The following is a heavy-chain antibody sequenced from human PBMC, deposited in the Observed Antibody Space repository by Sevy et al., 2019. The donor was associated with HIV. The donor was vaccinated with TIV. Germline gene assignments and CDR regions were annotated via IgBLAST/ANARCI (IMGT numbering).Heavy chain of an antibody. CDR2: ISGSGGST. J-gene: IGHJ3*02. CDR1: GFTFRIYA. CDR3: AKDSGDYYDSSGYSGPDAFDI. V-gene: IGHV3-23*01. D-gene: IGHD3-22*01. Sequence: GGSLRLSCTTSGFTFRIYAMSWVRQAPGKGLEWVSAISGSGGSTYYADSVKGRFTISRDNSKNTLYLQMNSLRAEDTAVYYCAKDSGDYYDSSGYSGPDAFDIWGQGTMVTVSS.